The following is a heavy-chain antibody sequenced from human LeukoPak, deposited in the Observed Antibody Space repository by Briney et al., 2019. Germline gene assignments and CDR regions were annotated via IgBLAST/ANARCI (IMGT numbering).Heavy chain of an antibody. CDR1: GGSISSGGYY. D-gene: IGHD1-26*01. J-gene: IGHJ4*02. V-gene: IGHV4-30-2*01. CDR2: IYHSGST. Sequence: SETLSLTCTFSGGSISSGGYYWNWIRQPPGKGLEWIGYIYHSGSTYYTPSLKSRATISVDTSKNQFSLKLSSVTAADTAVYYCARGGSYHLPGGYWGQGTLVTVSS. CDR3: ARGGSYHLPGGY.